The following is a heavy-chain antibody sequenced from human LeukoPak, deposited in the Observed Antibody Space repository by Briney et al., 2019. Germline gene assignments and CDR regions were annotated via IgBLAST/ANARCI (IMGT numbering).Heavy chain of an antibody. CDR1: GGTFSSYA. CDR2: IIPILGIA. J-gene: IGHJ4*02. CDR3: AMIAAAGTGVDY. D-gene: IGHD6-13*01. V-gene: IGHV1-69*04. Sequence: SVKVSCKASGGTFSSYAISWVRQAPGQGLEWMGRIIPILGIANYAQKFQGRVTITADNSTSTAYMELSSLRSEDTAVYYWAMIAAAGTGVDYWGQGTLVTVSS.